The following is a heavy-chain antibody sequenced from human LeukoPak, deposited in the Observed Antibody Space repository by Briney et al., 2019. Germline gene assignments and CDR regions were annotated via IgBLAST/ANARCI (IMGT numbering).Heavy chain of an antibody. D-gene: IGHD3-3*01. J-gene: IGHJ4*02. V-gene: IGHV4-39*02. CDR2: ISSSGNT. CDR1: GGSTSGGNYY. Sequence: SETLSLTCIVSGGSTSGGNYYWGWIRRPPGKGLEWIEGISSSGNTYYNPSLKSRITISVGTSKNHFSLKLSSVTAADTAVYYCARLGAGPTYYDFWSGYSSFYFDYWGQGTLVTVSS. CDR3: ARLGAGPTYYDFWSGYSSFYFDY.